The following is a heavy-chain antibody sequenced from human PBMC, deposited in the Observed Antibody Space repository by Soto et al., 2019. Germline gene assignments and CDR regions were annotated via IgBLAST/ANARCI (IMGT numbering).Heavy chain of an antibody. CDR3: ATDILTGYYLPKYDYGMDV. CDR1: GGSISSSSYY. V-gene: IGHV4-39*01. Sequence: QLQLQESGPGLVKPSETLSLTCTVSGGSISSSSYYWGWIRQPPGKGLEWIGSIYYSGSTYYNPYLKSRVTISVDTSKNQFSLKLSSVTAADTAVYYCATDILTGYYLPKYDYGMDVWGQGTTVTVSS. J-gene: IGHJ6*02. CDR2: IYYSGST. D-gene: IGHD3-9*01.